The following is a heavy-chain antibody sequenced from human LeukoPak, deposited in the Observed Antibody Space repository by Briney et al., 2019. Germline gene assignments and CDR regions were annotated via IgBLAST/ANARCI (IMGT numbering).Heavy chain of an antibody. CDR2: ISYDGSNK. CDR3: AKASYSGIAAASISFDY. D-gene: IGHD6-13*01. V-gene: IGHV3-30*18. Sequence: GGSLRLSCAASGFTFDDYGMSWVRQAPGKGLEWVAVISYDGSNKYYADSVKGRFTISRDNSKNSLYLQMNSLRAEDAALYYCAKASYSGIAAASISFDYWGQGTLVTVSS. CDR1: GFTFDDYG. J-gene: IGHJ4*02.